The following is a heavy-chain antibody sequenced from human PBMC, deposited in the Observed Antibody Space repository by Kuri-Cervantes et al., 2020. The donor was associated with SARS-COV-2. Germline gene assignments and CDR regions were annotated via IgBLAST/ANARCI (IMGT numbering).Heavy chain of an antibody. Sequence: SETLSLTCAVYGGSFSGYYWSWIRQPPGKGLEWIGEINHSGSTNYNPSLKSRVTISVDTSKNQFSLELSSVTAADTAVYYCARGGDYSYWFDPWGQGTLVTVSS. J-gene: IGHJ5*02. V-gene: IGHV4-34*01. CDR2: INHSGST. D-gene: IGHD4-17*01. CDR1: GGSFSGYY. CDR3: ARGGDYSYWFDP.